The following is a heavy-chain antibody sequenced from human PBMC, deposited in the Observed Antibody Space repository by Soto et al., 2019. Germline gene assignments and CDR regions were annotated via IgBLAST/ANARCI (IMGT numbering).Heavy chain of an antibody. CDR1: GYTFTSYA. J-gene: IGHJ4*02. Sequence: ASVKVSCKASGYTFTSYAMHWVRQAPGQRLEWMGWINAGNGNTKYSQKFQGRVTITRDTSASTAYMELSSLRSEDTAVYYCARTYSSSWYRTYFAYWGQGTLVTVSS. V-gene: IGHV1-3*01. D-gene: IGHD6-13*01. CDR2: INAGNGNT. CDR3: ARTYSSSWYRTYFAY.